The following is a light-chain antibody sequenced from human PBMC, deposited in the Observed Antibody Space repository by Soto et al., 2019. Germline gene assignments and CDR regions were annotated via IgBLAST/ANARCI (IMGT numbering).Light chain of an antibody. Sequence: EIVLTQSPATLSLSPGERATLSCGASQSVSTNYLAWYQQKPGQAPRLLIYGASNRATGIPDRFSGSGSGTDFSLTISSLQPEDFAIYYCQESYSPPRKFGHGTKVDIK. CDR2: GAS. CDR3: QESYSPPRK. CDR1: QSVSTNY. V-gene: IGKV3-20*01. J-gene: IGKJ1*01.